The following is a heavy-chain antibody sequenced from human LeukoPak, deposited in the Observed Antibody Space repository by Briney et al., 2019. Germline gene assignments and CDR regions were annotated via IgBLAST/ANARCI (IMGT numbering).Heavy chain of an antibody. Sequence: GGSLRLSCAASGFTFSSYAMHWVRQAPGKGLEYVSAISSNGGSTYYANSVKGRFTISRDNSKNTLYLQMGSLRAEDTAVYYCARDTYYYDSSGSEGYYYYYMDVWGKGTTVTISS. V-gene: IGHV3-64*01. D-gene: IGHD3-22*01. CDR3: ARDTYYYDSSGSEGYYYYYMDV. CDR2: ISSNGGST. CDR1: GFTFSSYA. J-gene: IGHJ6*03.